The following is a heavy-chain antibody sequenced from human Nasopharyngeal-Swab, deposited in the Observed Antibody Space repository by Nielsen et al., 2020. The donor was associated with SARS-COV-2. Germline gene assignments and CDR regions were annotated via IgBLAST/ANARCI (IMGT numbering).Heavy chain of an antibody. CDR3: EHSERIQLWWRSSSPNWWFDP. J-gene: IGHJ5*02. D-gene: IGHD5-18*01. V-gene: IGHV2-5*02. Sequence: RQAPGKALEWLALIYWDDDKRYSPSLKSRLTITKDTSKNQVVLTMTNMDPVDTATYYCEHSERIQLWWRSSSPNWWFDPWGQGTLVTVSS. CDR2: IYWDDDK.